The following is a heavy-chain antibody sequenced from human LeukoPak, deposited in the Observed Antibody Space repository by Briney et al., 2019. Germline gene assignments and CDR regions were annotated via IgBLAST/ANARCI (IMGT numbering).Heavy chain of an antibody. V-gene: IGHV4-59*11. J-gene: IGHJ4*02. CDR1: GGSISSHY. CDR2: IFYSGST. D-gene: IGHD1-26*01. CDR3: AIIAPSGSYFFY. Sequence: PSETLSLTCTVSGGSISSHYWSWIRQPPGKGLEWIGYIFYSGSTNYNPSLKSRVTISVDTSNNQFSLKLSSVTAADTAVYYCAIIAPSGSYFFYWGQGTLVTVSS.